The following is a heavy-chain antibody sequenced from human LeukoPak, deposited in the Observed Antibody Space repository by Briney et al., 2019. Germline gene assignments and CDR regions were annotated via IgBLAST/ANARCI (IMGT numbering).Heavy chain of an antibody. CDR2: IYYSGST. CDR1: GGSMTNLY. V-gene: IGHV4-59*01. J-gene: IGHJ6*02. Sequence: PSETLSHTCGVSGGSMTNLYWTWIRQPPGKGLEWIGYIYYSGSTSFNPSLKSRVTISVDTSKNQFSLKLTSVTAADTAVYYCATAPTQGPYYYYGFDVWGQGTTVTVSS. D-gene: IGHD2-15*01. CDR3: ATAPTQGPYYYYGFDV.